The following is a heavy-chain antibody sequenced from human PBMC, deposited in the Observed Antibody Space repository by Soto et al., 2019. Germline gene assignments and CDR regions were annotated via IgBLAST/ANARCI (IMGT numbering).Heavy chain of an antibody. J-gene: IGHJ3*01. D-gene: IGHD3-16*01. V-gene: IGHV3-23*01. CDR3: AKNRDYDYDAFDV. CDR2: ITGNSAFT. CDR1: GFTFNRNA. Sequence: LRLSCAGSGFTFNRNAMSWVRQAPGKGLEWVSGITGNSAFTYYADSVKGRFIISRDNSKNTLYLQINTLRVEDTAVYYCAKNRDYDYDAFDVWGQGTVVTVSS.